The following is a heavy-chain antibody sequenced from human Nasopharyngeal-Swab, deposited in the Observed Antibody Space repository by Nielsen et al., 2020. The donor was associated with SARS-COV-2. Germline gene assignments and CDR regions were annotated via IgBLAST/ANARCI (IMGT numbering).Heavy chain of an antibody. J-gene: IGHJ5*02. Sequence: SETLSLTCTVSGGSISSYYWGWIRQPPGKGLEWIGSVYYSGSTYYNPSLKSRVTISVDTSKNQFSLKLSSVTAADTAVYYCARDGYSSIYWFDPWGQGTLVTVSS. D-gene: IGHD6-13*01. CDR1: GGSISSYY. CDR2: VYYSGST. V-gene: IGHV4-39*07. CDR3: ARDGYSSIYWFDP.